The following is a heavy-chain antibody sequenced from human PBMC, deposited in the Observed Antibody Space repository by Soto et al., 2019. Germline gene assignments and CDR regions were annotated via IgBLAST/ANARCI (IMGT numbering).Heavy chain of an antibody. D-gene: IGHD2-21*01. Sequence: EVHLVESGGGLVQPGGSLRLSCAASGFTFSDCDMHWVRRAPGKGLEWISYIRSTSSVIWYADSVKGRFTISRDNAKNSLYLEMNNLRDEDTAVYYCARSGGYCSADIWGQGTMVTVSS. J-gene: IGHJ3*02. V-gene: IGHV3-48*02. CDR2: IRSTSSVI. CDR3: ARSGGYCSADI. CDR1: GFTFSDCD.